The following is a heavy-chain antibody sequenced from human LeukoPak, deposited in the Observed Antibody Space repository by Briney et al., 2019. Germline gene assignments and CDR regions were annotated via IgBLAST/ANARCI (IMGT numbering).Heavy chain of an antibody. J-gene: IGHJ6*03. CDR1: GSTFTSYD. CDR2: MNPNSGNT. V-gene: IGHV1-8*03. D-gene: IGHD3-22*01. Sequence: SVKVSCKGSGSTFTSYDINWVRQAPGPGLEWMGLMNPNSGNTAYAQKFQDGVTITRNSSLSTAYMELSSVRSEDTDVYYCARALRAEWLFSYYYYYYMDVWGKGTTGTVSS. CDR3: ARALRAEWLFSYYYYYYMDV.